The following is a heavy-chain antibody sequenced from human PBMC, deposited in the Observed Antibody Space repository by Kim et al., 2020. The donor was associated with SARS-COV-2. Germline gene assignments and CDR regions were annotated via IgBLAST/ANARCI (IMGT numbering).Heavy chain of an antibody. J-gene: IGHJ4*01. CDR1: GFTFSSYG. V-gene: IGHV3-30*18. CDR2: ISYDGSNK. D-gene: IGHD4-17*01. Sequence: GGSLRLSCAASGFTFSSYGMHWVRQAPGKGLEWVAVISYDGSNKYYADSVKGRFTISRDNSKNTLYLQMNSLRAEDTAVYYCAKDDYGDYESGRLAYWG. CDR3: AKDDYGDYESGRLAY.